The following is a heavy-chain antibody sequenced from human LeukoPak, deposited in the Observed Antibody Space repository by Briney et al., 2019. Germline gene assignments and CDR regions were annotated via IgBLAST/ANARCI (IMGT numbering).Heavy chain of an antibody. D-gene: IGHD6-13*01. CDR1: GCTFTSYA. V-gene: IGHV1-3*01. J-gene: IGHJ3*02. Sequence: ASVKVSCKASGCTFTSYAMHWVRQAPGQRLEWMGWINAGNGNTKYSQKFQGRVTITRDTSASTAYMELSSLRSEDTAVYYCARDLSWTALNAFDIWGQGTMVTVSS. CDR3: ARDLSWTALNAFDI. CDR2: INAGNGNT.